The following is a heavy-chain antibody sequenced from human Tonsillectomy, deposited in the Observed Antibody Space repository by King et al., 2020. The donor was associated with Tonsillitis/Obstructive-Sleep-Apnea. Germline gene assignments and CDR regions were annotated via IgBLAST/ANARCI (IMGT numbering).Heavy chain of an antibody. V-gene: IGHV3-23*04. CDR2: ISSSGAST. CDR3: ASRPGEIFGVLDY. J-gene: IGHJ4*02. CDR1: GFTFSNYG. D-gene: IGHD3-3*01. Sequence: VQLVESGGGLVQPGGSLRLSCAASGFTFSNYGMTWVRQAPGKGLEWGSGISSSGASTYYADPVKGRFSISRDNSKNTLYLQMNSLRAEDTALYYCASRPGEIFGVLDYWGQGTMVTVSS.